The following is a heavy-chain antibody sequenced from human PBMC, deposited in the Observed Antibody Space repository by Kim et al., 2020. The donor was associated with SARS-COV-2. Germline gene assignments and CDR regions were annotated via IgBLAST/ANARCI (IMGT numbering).Heavy chain of an antibody. V-gene: IGHV3-30*04. D-gene: IGHD3-3*01. CDR2: ISYDGSNK. CDR1: GFTFSSYA. Sequence: GGSLRLSCAASGFTFSSYAMHWVRQAPGKGLEWVAVISYDGSNKYYADSVKGRFTISRDNSKNTLYLQMNSLRAEDTAVYYCARERILEWLSPLDYWGQGTLVTVSS. CDR3: ARERILEWLSPLDY. J-gene: IGHJ4*02.